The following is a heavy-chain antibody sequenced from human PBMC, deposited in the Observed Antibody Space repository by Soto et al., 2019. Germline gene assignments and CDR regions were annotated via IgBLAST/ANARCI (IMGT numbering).Heavy chain of an antibody. CDR2: ISSSSSYI. J-gene: IGHJ3*02. D-gene: IGHD3-22*01. Sequence: GGSLRLSCAASGFTFSSYSMNWVRQAPGKGLEWVSSISSSSSYIYYADSVKGRFTISRDNAKNSLYLQMNSLRAEDTAVYYCARDFTYYYDSSGLPDAFDIWGQGTMVTVSS. CDR1: GFTFSSYS. V-gene: IGHV3-21*01. CDR3: ARDFTYYYDSSGLPDAFDI.